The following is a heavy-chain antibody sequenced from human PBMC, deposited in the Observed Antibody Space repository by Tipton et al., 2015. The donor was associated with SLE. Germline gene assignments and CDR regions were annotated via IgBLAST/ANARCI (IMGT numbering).Heavy chain of an antibody. V-gene: IGHV4-31*03. Sequence: TLSLTCTVSGGSISSGGPYWNWIRQHPGKGLEWIGCISDNGRTFYSPSLRSRVTISIDTSKNQFALELRSVTVADTAIYYCARTTYYGSADFWGRGTLVTVSS. CDR1: GGSISSGGPY. CDR2: ISDNGRT. D-gene: IGHD3-10*01. CDR3: ARTTYYGSADF. J-gene: IGHJ4*02.